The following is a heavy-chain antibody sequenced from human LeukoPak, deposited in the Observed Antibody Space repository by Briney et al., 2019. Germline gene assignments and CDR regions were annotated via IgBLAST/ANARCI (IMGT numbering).Heavy chain of an antibody. CDR3: ARYSSGRGGWFDP. Sequence: SETLSLTCTVSGGSISSYFWSWIRQPPGKGLEWIRYIYYSGSTNYNPSLKSRFTISVDTSKNQFSLKLSSVTAADTAVYYCARYSSGRGGWFDPWGQGTLVTVSS. J-gene: IGHJ5*02. CDR2: IYYSGST. V-gene: IGHV4-59*01. D-gene: IGHD6-19*01. CDR1: GGSISSYF.